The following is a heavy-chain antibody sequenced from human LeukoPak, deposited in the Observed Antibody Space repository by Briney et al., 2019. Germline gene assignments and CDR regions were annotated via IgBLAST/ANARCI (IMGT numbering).Heavy chain of an antibody. V-gene: IGHV3-53*01. CDR3: ARVRWIRNNFGYYFDY. D-gene: IGHD5-18*01. Sequence: GGSLRLSCAASGFPVSSNYMAWVRQAPGKGLEWLSIIYSGGSTYHADSVEGRFTISRDNSKNTLSLQMNSLRAEDTAVYYCARVRWIRNNFGYYFDYLGQGTLVTVSS. J-gene: IGHJ4*02. CDR2: IYSGGST. CDR1: GFPVSSNY.